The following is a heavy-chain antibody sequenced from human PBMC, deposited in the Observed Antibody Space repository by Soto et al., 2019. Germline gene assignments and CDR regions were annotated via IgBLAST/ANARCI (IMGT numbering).Heavy chain of an antibody. CDR2: IHYSGTT. CDR3: ARESAVAGIFDF. V-gene: IGHV4-59*11. J-gene: IGHJ4*02. D-gene: IGHD6-13*01. CDR1: GGSISGHY. Sequence: VQLQESGPGLVKPSETLSLSCTVSGGSISGHYWDWIRQPPGKGLEWIGYIHYSGTTDDNPSPKSRVTKSQDTSQNHFSLKLTSVTAADTAVYYCARESAVAGIFDFWGQRTLVNV.